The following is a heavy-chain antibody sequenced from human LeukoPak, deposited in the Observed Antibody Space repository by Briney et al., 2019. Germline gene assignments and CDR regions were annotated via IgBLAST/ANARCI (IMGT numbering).Heavy chain of an antibody. J-gene: IGHJ5*02. D-gene: IGHD5-12*01. CDR2: IYYSGGT. CDR3: ARPGGVVAPFDP. V-gene: IGHV4-39*01. CDR1: GGSISSSSYY. Sequence: SETLSLTCTVSGGSISSSSYYWGWIRQPPGKGLEWIGSIYYSGGTYYNPSLKSRVTISVDTSKNQFSLKLSSVTAADTAVYYCARPGGVVAPFDPWGQGTLVTVSS.